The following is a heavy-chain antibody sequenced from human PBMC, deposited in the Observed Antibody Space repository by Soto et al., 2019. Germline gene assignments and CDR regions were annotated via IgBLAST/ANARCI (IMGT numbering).Heavy chain of an antibody. D-gene: IGHD3-16*02. CDR1: GYTFTSYD. V-gene: IGHV1-8*01. Sequence: GASVKVSCKASGYTFTSYDINWVRQATGQGLEWMGWMNPNSGNTGYAQKFQGRVTMTRNTSISTAYMELSSLRSVDTATYYCAHSYRRWEMQIDYWGQGTLVTVSS. CDR3: AHSYRRWEMQIDY. CDR2: MNPNSGNT. J-gene: IGHJ4*02.